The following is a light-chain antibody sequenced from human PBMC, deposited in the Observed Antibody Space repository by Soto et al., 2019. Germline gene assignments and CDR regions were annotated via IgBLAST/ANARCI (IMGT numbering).Light chain of an antibody. CDR1: HSISSY. CDR3: QQYSGDSRT. CDR2: KAS. V-gene: IGKV1-5*03. J-gene: IGKJ1*01. Sequence: DIQMTQSPSTLSASVGDRVTITCRASHSISSYLTWYQQKPGKAPKLLIYKASNLESGVPSRFSGSGSGTEFTLTISSLQPDDFAAYYCQQYSGDSRTFGQGTKVDIK.